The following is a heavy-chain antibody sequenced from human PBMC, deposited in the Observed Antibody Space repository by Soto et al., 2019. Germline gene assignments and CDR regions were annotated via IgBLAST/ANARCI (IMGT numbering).Heavy chain of an antibody. V-gene: IGHV4-30-4*01. J-gene: IGHJ4*02. CDR2: IYNGGST. CDR3: ARGPSGDKVDS. D-gene: IGHD7-27*01. CDR1: GGSISTVNYW. Sequence: QVQLQESGPGLVKPSQTLPLTCTVSGGSISTVNYWWSWIRQSPDMGLEWIGHIYNGGSTYNNPSLESXXTXSXXTSKNQLSLTLSSVSAADTAVYYCARGPSGDKVDSWGQGTLVTVSS.